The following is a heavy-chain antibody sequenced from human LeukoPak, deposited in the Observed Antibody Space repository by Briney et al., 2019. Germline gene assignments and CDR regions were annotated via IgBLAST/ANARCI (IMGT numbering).Heavy chain of an antibody. Sequence: GGSLRLSCAASGFTFSSYAMSWVRQAPGKGLGWVSAISGSGGSTYYADSVQGRFTISRDNSRNTLYLQMSPLRADDTAVYYCAARSRHDAFDVWGQGTVVTVSS. CDR3: AARSRHDAFDV. CDR1: GFTFSSYA. J-gene: IGHJ3*01. CDR2: ISGSGGST. V-gene: IGHV3-23*01. D-gene: IGHD1-26*01.